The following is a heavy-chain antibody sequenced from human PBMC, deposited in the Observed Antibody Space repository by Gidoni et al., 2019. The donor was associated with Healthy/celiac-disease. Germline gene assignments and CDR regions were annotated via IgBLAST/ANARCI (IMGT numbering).Heavy chain of an antibody. V-gene: IGHV1-69*01. CDR2: SIPIFGTA. CDR1: GGTFSSYA. J-gene: IGHJ6*02. Sequence: QVRLVQSGAEVKKPGSSVTVSCKASGGTFSSYAISWVRQAPGQGLEWMGGSIPIFGTANYAQKFQGRVTITADESTSTAYMELSSLRSEDTAVEYCARDGGDCSSTSCYKLYYYGMDVWGQGTTVTVSS. D-gene: IGHD2-2*02. CDR3: ARDGGDCSSTSCYKLYYYGMDV.